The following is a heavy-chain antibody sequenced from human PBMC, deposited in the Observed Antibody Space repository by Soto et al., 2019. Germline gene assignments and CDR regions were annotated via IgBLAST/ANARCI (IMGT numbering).Heavy chain of an antibody. CDR2: IWYDGSKQ. D-gene: IGHD2-2*02. CDR1: GFVFSNFG. CDR3: SRASPNTEAYDFDY. Sequence: QVQLVESGGDVVQPGRSLRLSCVVSGFVFSNFGMHWVRQAPDKGLEWLAVIWYDGSKQYYGDSVKGRFTISRDNSKNTVYLQMNILRVEDTAVYFCSRASPNTEAYDFDYWGQGTLVTVSS. V-gene: IGHV3-33*01. J-gene: IGHJ4*02.